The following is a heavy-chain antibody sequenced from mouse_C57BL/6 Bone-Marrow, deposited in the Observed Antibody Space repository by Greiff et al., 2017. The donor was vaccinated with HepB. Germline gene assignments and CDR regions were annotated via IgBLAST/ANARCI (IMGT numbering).Heavy chain of an antibody. Sequence: EVKLMESGPGLAKPSQTLSLTCSVTGYSITSDYWNWIRKFPGKKLEYMGYISYSGSTYYNPSLKSRISITRDTSKNQYYLQLNSVTTEDTATYYCARSRGYYGSSYVGYFDVWGTGTTVTVSS. V-gene: IGHV3-8*01. D-gene: IGHD1-1*01. CDR3: ARSRGYYGSSYVGYFDV. J-gene: IGHJ1*03. CDR1: GYSITSDY. CDR2: ISYSGST.